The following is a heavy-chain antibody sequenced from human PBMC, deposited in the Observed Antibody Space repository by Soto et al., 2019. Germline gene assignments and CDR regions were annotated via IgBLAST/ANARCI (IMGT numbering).Heavy chain of an antibody. J-gene: IGHJ6*02. V-gene: IGHV1-46*01. Sequence: GASVKVSCKASGYTFTSYYMHWVRQAPGQGLEWMGIINPSGGSTSYAQKFQGRVTMTRDTSTSTVYMELSSLRSEDTAVYYCARPDTYYYDSSGPSGGYYYGMDVWGQGTTVTVSS. D-gene: IGHD3-22*01. CDR3: ARPDTYYYDSSGPSGGYYYGMDV. CDR2: INPSGGST. CDR1: GYTFTSYY.